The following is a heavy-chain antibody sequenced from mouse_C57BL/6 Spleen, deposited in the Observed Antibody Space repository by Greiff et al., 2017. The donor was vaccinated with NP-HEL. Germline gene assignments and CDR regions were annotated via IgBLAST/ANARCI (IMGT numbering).Heavy chain of an antibody. CDR3: ARPTGVDGWFAY. D-gene: IGHD1-1*01. CDR1: GYTFTSYW. CDR2: IDPSDSYT. Sequence: VQLQQPGAELVMPGASVKLSCKASGYTFTSYWMHWVKQRPGQGLEWIGEIDPSDSYTNYNQKFKGKSTLTVDKSSSTAYMQLSSLTSEDSAVYYCARPTGVDGWFAYWGQGTLVTVSA. J-gene: IGHJ3*01. V-gene: IGHV1-69*01.